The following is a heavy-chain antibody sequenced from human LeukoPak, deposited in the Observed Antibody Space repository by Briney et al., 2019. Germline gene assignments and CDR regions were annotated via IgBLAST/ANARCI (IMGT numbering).Heavy chain of an antibody. Sequence: ASVKVSCKASGYTFTSYDINWVRQATGQGLEGMGRMSPNGGYSVYAQKFQCRVTLTTNTSIITAYMAVSSLSSEDAAVYYCASGGSTIFGVGEPNYMHVWGKGTTVPVSS. CDR3: ASGGSTIFGVGEPNYMHV. J-gene: IGHJ6*03. CDR1: GYTFTSYD. D-gene: IGHD3-3*01. CDR2: MSPNGGYS. V-gene: IGHV1-8*01.